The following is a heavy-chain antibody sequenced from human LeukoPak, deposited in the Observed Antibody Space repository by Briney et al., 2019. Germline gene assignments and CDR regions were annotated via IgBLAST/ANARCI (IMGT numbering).Heavy chain of an antibody. CDR1: GDSISSYY. CDR2: IYTSGST. D-gene: IGHD2-2*01. J-gene: IGHJ5*01. CDR3: ARGYQLLSRFDP. V-gene: IGHV4-4*09. Sequence: PSETLSLTCTDSGDSISSYYWSWIRQRPGKGLEWIGYIYTSGSTTYNPSLKSRVTISVDTSKNQFSLKLSSVTAADTAVYYCARGYQLLSRFDPWGQGTLGTVSS.